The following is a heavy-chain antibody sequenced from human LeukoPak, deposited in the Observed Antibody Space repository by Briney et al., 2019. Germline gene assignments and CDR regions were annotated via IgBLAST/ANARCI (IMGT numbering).Heavy chain of an antibody. Sequence: SETLSLTCTVSGGSISSSSYYWGWIRQPPGKGLEWIGSIYYSGSTYYNPSLKGRVTISVDTSKNQFSLKLSSVTAADTAVYYCARVGRSSGIALIAYFDYWGQGTLVTVSS. CDR3: ARVGRSSGIALIAYFDY. J-gene: IGHJ4*02. CDR1: GGSISSSSYY. D-gene: IGHD6-25*01. V-gene: IGHV4-39*07. CDR2: IYYSGST.